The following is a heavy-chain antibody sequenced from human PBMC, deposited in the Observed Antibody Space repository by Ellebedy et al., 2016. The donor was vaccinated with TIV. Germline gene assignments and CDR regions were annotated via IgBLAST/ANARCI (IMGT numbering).Heavy chain of an antibody. J-gene: IGHJ4*02. CDR3: AKGWGSDY. D-gene: IGHD3-16*01. CDR1: GGSISSYY. CDR2: THPTKSS. V-gene: IGHV4-59*12. Sequence: MPSETLSLTCTVSGGSISSYYWSWIRQPPGKGLEWIGETHPTKSSNYNPSLKSRVTMSVDKSKNQFSLNLNSVTAADTAVYYCAKGWGSDYWGQGTLVTVSS.